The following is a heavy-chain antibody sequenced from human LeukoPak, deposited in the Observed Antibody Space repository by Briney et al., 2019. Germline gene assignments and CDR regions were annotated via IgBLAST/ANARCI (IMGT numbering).Heavy chain of an antibody. V-gene: IGHV3-74*01. J-gene: IGHJ4*02. D-gene: IGHD6-13*01. CDR2: IKSDGSST. CDR1: GFTFSNYW. Sequence: GGSLRLSCAASGFTFSNYWMHWVRQAPGKGLVWVSRIKSDGSSTSYADSVKGRFTISRDNAKNTLYLQMNSLRAEDTAVYYCARARRYRSSWYHDYWGQGSLVTVSS. CDR3: ARARRYRSSWYHDY.